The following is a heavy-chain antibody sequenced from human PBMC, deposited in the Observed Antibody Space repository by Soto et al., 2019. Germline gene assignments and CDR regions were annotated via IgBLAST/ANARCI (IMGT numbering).Heavy chain of an antibody. CDR3: ARRYCSSTSCYQGPIAFDI. CDR2: IYPGDSDT. CDR1: GYSFTSYW. D-gene: IGHD2-2*01. Sequence: PGESLKISCKGSGYSFTSYWIGWVRQMPGKGLEWMGIIYPGDSDTRYSPSFQGQVTISADKSISTAYLQWSSLKASDTAMYYCARRYCSSTSCYQGPIAFDIWGQGTMVTVSS. J-gene: IGHJ3*02. V-gene: IGHV5-51*01.